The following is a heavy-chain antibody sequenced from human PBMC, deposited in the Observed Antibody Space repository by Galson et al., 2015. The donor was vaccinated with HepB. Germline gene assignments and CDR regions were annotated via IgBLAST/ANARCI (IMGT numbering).Heavy chain of an antibody. CDR3: CRDILRYYYGMDV. CDR1: GYTFTSYY. Sequence: SVKVSCKASGYTFTSYYMHWVRQAPGQGLEWMGIINPSGGSTSYAQKLQGRVTMTRDTSTSTVYMELSSLRSEDTAVYYCCRDILRYYYGMDVWGQGTTVTASS. CDR2: INPSGGST. D-gene: IGHD3-9*01. J-gene: IGHJ6*02. V-gene: IGHV1-46*03.